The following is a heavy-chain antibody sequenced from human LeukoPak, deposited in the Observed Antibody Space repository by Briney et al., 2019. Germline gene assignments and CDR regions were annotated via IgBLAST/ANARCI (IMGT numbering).Heavy chain of an antibody. CDR3: ARDKRGVSDAFDI. Sequence: GGSLRLSCAASGFTFSSYSMDWVRQAPGKGLEWVSSISSSSTSIYYADSVKGRFTISRDNAKNSLYLQMSSLRAEDTAVYYCARDKRGVSDAFDIWGQGTMVTVSS. D-gene: IGHD3-10*01. V-gene: IGHV3-21*01. CDR1: GFTFSSYS. J-gene: IGHJ3*02. CDR2: ISSSSTSI.